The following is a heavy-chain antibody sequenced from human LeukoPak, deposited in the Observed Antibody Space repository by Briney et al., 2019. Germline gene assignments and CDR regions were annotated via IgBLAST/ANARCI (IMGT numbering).Heavy chain of an antibody. CDR1: GGSISSGDYY. CDR3: ARLLWFGDLDYFDY. J-gene: IGHJ4*02. CDR2: IYYSGST. V-gene: IGHV4-30-4*01. Sequence: SETLSLTCTVSGGSISSGDYYWRWIRQPPGTGLEWIGYIYYSGSTYYNPSLKSRVTISVDTSKNQFSLKLSSVTAADTAVYYCARLLWFGDLDYFDYWGQGTLVTVSS. D-gene: IGHD3-10*01.